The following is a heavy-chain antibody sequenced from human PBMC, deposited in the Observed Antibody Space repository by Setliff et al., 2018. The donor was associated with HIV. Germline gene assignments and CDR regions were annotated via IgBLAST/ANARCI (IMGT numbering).Heavy chain of an antibody. CDR2: IIPMYGVA. J-gene: IGHJ4*02. CDR3: ARTDYGGNSGGNYFDY. CDR1: GGTFSSYV. Sequence: SVKVSCKASGGTFSSYVISWVRQAPGQGPEWMGGIIPMYGVANYAQKFQGRVTMTTDTATSTAYMEVRSLRSDDTAVYYCARTDYGGNSGGNYFDYWGQGSLVTVSS. V-gene: IGHV1-69*10. D-gene: IGHD4-17*01.